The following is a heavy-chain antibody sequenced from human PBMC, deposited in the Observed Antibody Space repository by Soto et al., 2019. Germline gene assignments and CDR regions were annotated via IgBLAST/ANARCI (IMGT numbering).Heavy chain of an antibody. J-gene: IGHJ5*02. CDR1: GYTFTSYG. V-gene: IGHV1-18*01. CDR3: ARTRRDYGDENWFDP. CDR2: ISAYNGNT. D-gene: IGHD4-17*01. Sequence: WASVKVSCKASGYTFTSYGISWVRQAPGQGLEWMGWISAYNGNTNYAQKLQGRVTMTTGTSTSTAYMELRSLRSDDTAVYYCARTRRDYGDENWFDPWGQGTLVTVSS.